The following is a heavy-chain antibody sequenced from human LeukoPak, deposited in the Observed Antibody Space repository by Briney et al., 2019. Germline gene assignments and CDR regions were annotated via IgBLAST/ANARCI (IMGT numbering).Heavy chain of an antibody. CDR3: ARTPFYDILTGYKWFDP. J-gene: IGHJ5*02. V-gene: IGHV1-2*02. CDR2: INPNSGGT. Sequence: ASVKVSCKASGYTFTGYYMHWVRQAPGQGLEWIGWINPNSGGTNYAQKFQGRVTMTRDTSISTAYMELSRLRSDDTAVYYCARTPFYDILTGYKWFDPWGQGTLVTVSS. CDR1: GYTFTGYY. D-gene: IGHD3-9*01.